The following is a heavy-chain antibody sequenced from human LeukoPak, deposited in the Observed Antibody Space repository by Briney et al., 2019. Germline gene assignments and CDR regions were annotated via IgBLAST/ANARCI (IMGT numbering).Heavy chain of an antibody. Sequence: PGGSLRLSCAASGFTFSSYGMSWVRQAPGKGLEWVSAISGSGGSTYYADSVKGRFTISRDNSKNTLYLQMNSLRAEDTAVYYCAKGVWGGENCGGDCSYYYYYYMDVWGKGTTVTISS. CDR3: AKGVWGGENCGGDCSYYYYYYMDV. CDR1: GFTFSSYG. CDR2: ISGSGGST. D-gene: IGHD2-21*02. J-gene: IGHJ6*03. V-gene: IGHV3-23*01.